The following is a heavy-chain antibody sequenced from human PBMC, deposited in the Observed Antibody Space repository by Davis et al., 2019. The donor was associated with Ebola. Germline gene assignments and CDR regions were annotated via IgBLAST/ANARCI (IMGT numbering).Heavy chain of an antibody. D-gene: IGHD3-10*01. Sequence: GESLKISCAASGFTFSSYSMNWVRQAPGKGLEWVSSISSSSSYIYYADSVKGRFTISRDNAKNSLYLQMNSLRAEDTAVYYCARLPHHGSGSYYNGGRRTTDYYGMDVWGQGTTVTVSS. J-gene: IGHJ6*02. CDR2: ISSSSSYI. CDR3: ARLPHHGSGSYYNGGRRTTDYYGMDV. CDR1: GFTFSSYS. V-gene: IGHV3-21*01.